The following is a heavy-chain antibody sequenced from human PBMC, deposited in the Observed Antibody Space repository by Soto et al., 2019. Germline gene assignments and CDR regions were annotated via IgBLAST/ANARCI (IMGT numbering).Heavy chain of an antibody. CDR1: GFTFSTYS. D-gene: IGHD3-10*01. J-gene: IGHJ6*02. V-gene: IGHV3-21*01. CDR2: ISSSSNYI. CDR3: ARGKYYYGSGSRRDYYGMDV. Sequence: GGSLRLSCAASGFTFSTYSINWVRQAPGKGLEWFSSISSSSNYIYYADSVKGRFTISRDNAKSSLYLQMNSLRAEDTAVYYCARGKYYYGSGSRRDYYGMDVWGQGTTVTVSS.